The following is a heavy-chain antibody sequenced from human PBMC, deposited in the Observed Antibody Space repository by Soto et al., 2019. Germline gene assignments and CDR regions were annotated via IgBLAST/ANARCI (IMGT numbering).Heavy chain of an antibody. J-gene: IGHJ6*02. CDR1: GGSISSYY. V-gene: IGHV4-59*08. Sequence: QVQLQESGPGLVKPSETLSLSCTVSGGSISSYYWSWFRQSPGKRMEWIGYVHHSWGSSYNPSLQSRVAISLHTSKSQFSLKVTSVTATGAAVYYCARQGFGPLHGLVDVWGQGTTVTVSS. CDR2: VHHSWGS. D-gene: IGHD3-10*01. CDR3: ARQGFGPLHGLVDV.